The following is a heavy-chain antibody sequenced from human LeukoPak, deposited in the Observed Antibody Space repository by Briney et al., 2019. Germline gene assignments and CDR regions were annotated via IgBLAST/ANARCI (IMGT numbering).Heavy chain of an antibody. V-gene: IGHV3-48*02. CDR3: AKHYFYSYGSLDY. D-gene: IGHD5-18*01. J-gene: IGHJ4*02. CDR1: GFTFSAYS. CDR2: ISNSSSTT. Sequence: GGSLRLSCAASGFTFSAYSMNWVRQPPGKGLEWVSYISNSSSTTHYADSVKGRFTISRDNAKNSLYLQMNSLRDEDTAVYFCAKHYFYSYGSLDYWGQGTLVTVSS.